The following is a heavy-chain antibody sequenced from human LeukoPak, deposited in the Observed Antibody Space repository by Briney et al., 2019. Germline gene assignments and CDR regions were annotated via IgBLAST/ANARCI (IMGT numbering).Heavy chain of an antibody. CDR3: ARITFPGYYDSSGYIY. J-gene: IGHJ4*02. Sequence: ESGPTLVNPTQTLTLTCTFSGFSLSTSGMCVSWIRQPPGKALEWLARIDWDDDKYYSTSLKTRLTISKDTSKNQVVLTMTNMDPVDTATYYCARITFPGYYDSSGYIYWGQGTLVTVSS. V-gene: IGHV2-70*11. CDR2: IDWDDDK. CDR1: GFSLSTSGMC. D-gene: IGHD3-22*01.